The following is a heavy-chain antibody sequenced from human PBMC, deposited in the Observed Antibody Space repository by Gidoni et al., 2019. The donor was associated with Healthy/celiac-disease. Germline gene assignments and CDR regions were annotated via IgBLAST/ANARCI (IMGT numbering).Heavy chain of an antibody. J-gene: IGHJ5*02. CDR3: ARGVLMVYANWFDP. CDR2: IYTSGST. D-gene: IGHD2-8*01. Sequence: QVQLQESGPGLVKPSQTLSLTCTVSGGPISSGSYYWSWIRQPAGKGLEWIGRIYTSGSTNYNPSLKSRVTISVDTSKNQFSLKLSSVTAADTAVYYCARGVLMVYANWFDPWGQGTLVTVSS. V-gene: IGHV4-61*02. CDR1: GGPISSGSYY.